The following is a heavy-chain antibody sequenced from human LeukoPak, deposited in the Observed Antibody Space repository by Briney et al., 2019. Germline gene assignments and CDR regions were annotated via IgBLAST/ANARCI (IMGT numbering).Heavy chain of an antibody. D-gene: IGHD1-26*01. CDR3: ARQSGTYPIFDY. J-gene: IGHJ4*02. CDR1: GFTVSTTY. Sequence: GGSLRLSCAASGFTVSTTYMSWVRQAPGNGLEWVSVIYSGGSTFYADSVKGRFTISRDNSKNTLYLQMNSLRAEDTAVYYCARQSGTYPIFDYWGQGTLVTVSS. CDR2: IYSGGST. V-gene: IGHV3-66*04.